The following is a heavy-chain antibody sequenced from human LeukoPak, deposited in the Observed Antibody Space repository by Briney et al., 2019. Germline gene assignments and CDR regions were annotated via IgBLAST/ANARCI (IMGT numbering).Heavy chain of an antibody. V-gene: IGHV3-21*01. Sequence: GGSLRLSCAASGFTFSSYSMNWVRQAPGKGLEWVSSISSSSSYIYYADSVKGRFTISRDNAKNSLYLQMISLRAEDTAVYYCARARANWYEDYWGQGTLVTVSS. CDR2: ISSSSSYI. CDR3: ARARANWYEDY. CDR1: GFTFSSYS. J-gene: IGHJ4*02. D-gene: IGHD6-13*01.